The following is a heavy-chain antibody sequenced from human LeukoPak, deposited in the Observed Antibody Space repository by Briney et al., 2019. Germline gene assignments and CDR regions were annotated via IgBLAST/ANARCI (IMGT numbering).Heavy chain of an antibody. D-gene: IGHD2-21*02. J-gene: IGHJ6*02. CDR1: GGSISSYY. Sequence: PSETLSLTCTVSGGSISSYYWSWIRQPPGKGLEWIGYTHYSGRTNYNPSLNSRVTISVDTSKNQFSLKLSSVAAADTAVYYCAGVTCGGDCYSVGMDVWGQGTTVTVSS. V-gene: IGHV4-59*08. CDR3: AGVTCGGDCYSVGMDV. CDR2: THYSGRT.